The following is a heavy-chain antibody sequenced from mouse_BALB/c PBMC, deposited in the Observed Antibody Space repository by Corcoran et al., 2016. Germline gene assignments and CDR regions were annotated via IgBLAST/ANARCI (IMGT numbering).Heavy chain of an antibody. D-gene: IGHD1-1*01. J-gene: IGHJ3*01. V-gene: IGHV1-9*01. CDR3: ARELRSAAY. CDR1: GSTFSSYW. Sequence: QDPLQQSGAELMQPGASEKISCKAPGSTFSSYWIAWVMQRPGHGLELIGEILPGSGSTNYNEKFKGKATFTADTSSNSAYMQLSSLTSEDSAVYYCARELRSAAYWGQGTLVTVSA. CDR2: ILPGSGST.